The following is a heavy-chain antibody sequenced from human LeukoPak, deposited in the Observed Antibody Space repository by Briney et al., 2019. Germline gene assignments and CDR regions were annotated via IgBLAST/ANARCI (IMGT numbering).Heavy chain of an antibody. CDR2: IYYSGST. CDR3: ARDRWSSGWSYYYYMDV. J-gene: IGHJ6*03. CDR1: GGSISSGDYY. Sequence: SETLSLTCTVSGGSISSGDYYWSWIRQPPGKGLEWIGYIYYSGSTYYNPSLKSRVTISVDTSKNQFSLKLSSVTAADTAVYYCARDRWSSGWSYYYYMDVWGKGTTVTVSS. V-gene: IGHV4-30-4*08. D-gene: IGHD6-19*01.